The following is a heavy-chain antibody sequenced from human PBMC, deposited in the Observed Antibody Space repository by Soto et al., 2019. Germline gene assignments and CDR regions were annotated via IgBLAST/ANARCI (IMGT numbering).Heavy chain of an antibody. Sequence: QVQLQESGPGLVKPSQTLSLTCTVSGGSISSGGYYWSWIRQHPGKGLEWIGYIYYSGSTYYNPSRKARVTISVDTSKTQFSLKLSSVTAADTAVYYCARRERRQYYDRPPYFDYWGQGTLVTVSS. V-gene: IGHV4-31*03. CDR2: IYYSGST. CDR1: GGSISSGGYY. CDR3: ARRERRQYYDRPPYFDY. J-gene: IGHJ4*02. D-gene: IGHD3-22*01.